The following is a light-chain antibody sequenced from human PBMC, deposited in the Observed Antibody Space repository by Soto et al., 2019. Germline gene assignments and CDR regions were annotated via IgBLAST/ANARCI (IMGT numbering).Light chain of an antibody. CDR2: EVS. V-gene: IGLV2-14*01. CDR3: SSYTTNRIPVV. CDR1: SGDIGGYNY. J-gene: IGLJ2*01. Sequence: QSALTQPASVSGSPGQSITISCTGTSGDIGGYNYVSWYQQHPGKAPKLLISEVSNRPSGVSHRFSGSKSGNTASLTISGIMTEDEADYYCSSYTTNRIPVVFGGGTKLTVL.